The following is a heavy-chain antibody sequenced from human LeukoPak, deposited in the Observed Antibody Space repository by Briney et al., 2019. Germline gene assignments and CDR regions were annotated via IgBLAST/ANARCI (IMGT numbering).Heavy chain of an antibody. V-gene: IGHV1-18*01. Sequence: GASVKVSCKASGYTFTSYGISWVRQAPGQGLEWMGWISAYNGNTNYAQKLQGRVIMTTDTSTSTAYMELRSLRSDDTAVYYCARDVGINYYGSGSYYNFDYWGQGTLVTVSS. D-gene: IGHD3-10*01. J-gene: IGHJ4*02. CDR2: ISAYNGNT. CDR3: ARDVGINYYGSGSYYNFDY. CDR1: GYTFTSYG.